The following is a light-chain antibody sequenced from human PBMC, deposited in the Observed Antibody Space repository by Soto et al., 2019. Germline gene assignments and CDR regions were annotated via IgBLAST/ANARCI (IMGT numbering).Light chain of an antibody. V-gene: IGLV1-40*01. Sequence: QSVLTQPPSVSGAPGQRVTISCTGSSSNIGAGYDVHWYQQLPGTAPKLLIYGNSNRPSGVPDRVSGSKSGTSASLAITGLQAEDEADYYCQSYDSSLSRVFVGGTKVTVL. CDR3: QSYDSSLSRV. J-gene: IGLJ2*01. CDR1: SSNIGAGYD. CDR2: GNS.